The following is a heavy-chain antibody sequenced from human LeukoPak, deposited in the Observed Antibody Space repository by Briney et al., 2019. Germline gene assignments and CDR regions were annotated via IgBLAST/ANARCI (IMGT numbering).Heavy chain of an antibody. CDR2: IWYDGSNK. D-gene: IGHD6-13*01. CDR1: GFRFSNYG. Sequence: GRSLRLSCAASGFRFSNYGMHWVRQAPGKGLEWVALIWYDGSNKYYADSVKGRFTISRDNSKSTLYLQMNSLRAEDTAVYYCGTVRGPDSSRWYSDYWGQGTLVTVSS. CDR3: GTVRGPDSSRWYSDY. J-gene: IGHJ4*02. V-gene: IGHV3-33*01.